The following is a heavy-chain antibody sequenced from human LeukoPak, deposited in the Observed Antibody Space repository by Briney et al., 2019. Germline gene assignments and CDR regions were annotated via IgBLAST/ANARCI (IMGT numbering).Heavy chain of an antibody. J-gene: IGHJ6*02. CDR3: AKAVVAGHWHYYYGMDV. V-gene: IGHV3-23*01. Sequence: GGSLRLSCAASGFTFSTYAMSWVRQAPGKGLEWVSAISGSGGNTYYTDSVKGRFTISRDNSKNTLYLQMNSLRAEDTAVYFCAKAVVAGHWHYYYGMDVWGLGTTVTVSS. D-gene: IGHD6-19*01. CDR1: GFTFSTYA. CDR2: ISGSGGNT.